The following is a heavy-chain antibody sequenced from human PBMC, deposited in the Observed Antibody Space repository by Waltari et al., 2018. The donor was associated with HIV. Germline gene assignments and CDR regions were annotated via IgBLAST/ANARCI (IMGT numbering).Heavy chain of an antibody. D-gene: IGHD1-26*01. Sequence: TFTSYDINWVRQATGQGLEWMGWMNPNSGNTGYAQKFQGRVTMTRNTSISTAYMELSSLRSEDTAVYYCARGWDMYSGSYYGYWGQGTLVTVSS. CDR1: TFTSYD. V-gene: IGHV1-8*01. J-gene: IGHJ4*02. CDR2: MNPNSGNT. CDR3: ARGWDMYSGSYYGY.